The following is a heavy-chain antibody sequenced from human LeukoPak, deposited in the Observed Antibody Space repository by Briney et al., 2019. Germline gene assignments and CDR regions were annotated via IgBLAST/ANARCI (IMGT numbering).Heavy chain of an antibody. CDR3: AKDLRF. CDR1: GFSFSNYA. V-gene: IGHV3-23*01. J-gene: IGHJ4*02. Sequence: GGSLRLSCAAPGFSFSNYAMSWVRQAPGKGLEWVSAVSGSGGSTYYTDSVKGRFTISRDNSKNTLYLQMNSLRVEDTALYFCAKDLRFWGQGTLVTVSS. CDR2: VSGSGGST.